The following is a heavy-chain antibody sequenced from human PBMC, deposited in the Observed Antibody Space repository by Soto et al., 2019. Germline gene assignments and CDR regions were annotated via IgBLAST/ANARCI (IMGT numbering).Heavy chain of an antibody. J-gene: IGHJ4*02. CDR1: GGSLSSGSYY. CDR2: IYYSGNT. CDR3: ARRPDYDFWSGYYFDY. Sequence: SSETLSLTCTVSGGSLSSGSYYWSWIRQPPGKAPEWIGCIYYSGNTYYNPSLKSRVTISVDTSKNQFSLRLSSVTAADTAVYYCARRPDYDFWSGYYFDYWGQGTLVTVSS. D-gene: IGHD3-3*01. V-gene: IGHV4-39*01.